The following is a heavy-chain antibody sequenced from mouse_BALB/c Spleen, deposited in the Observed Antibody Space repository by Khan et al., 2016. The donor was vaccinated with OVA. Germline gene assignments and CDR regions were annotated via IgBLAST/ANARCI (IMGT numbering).Heavy chain of an antibody. CDR3: ARPAYDGYYDY. Sequence: QVQLQQSGPELVRTGVSVKISCKGSGYTFTDYAMYWVKQSHAESLEWIGLISTYSGNTNYNQKFKGKATMTVDKSSTTAYMELARLTSEDSAIYYCARPAYDGYYDYWGQGTTLTVSS. CDR2: ISTYSGNT. CDR1: GYTFTDYA. D-gene: IGHD2-3*01. J-gene: IGHJ2*01. V-gene: IGHV1S137*01.